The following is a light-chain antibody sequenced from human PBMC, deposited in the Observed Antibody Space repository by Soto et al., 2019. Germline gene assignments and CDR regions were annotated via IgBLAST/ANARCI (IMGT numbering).Light chain of an antibody. CDR3: QSYDSSLSDV. CDR2: CNS. Sequence: QSVLTQPPSVSGAPGQRVTISCTGSSSNIGAGYDVHWYQQLPGTAPKLLIYCNSNRPSGVPDRFSGSKSGTSASLAITGLQAEDEADYYCQSYDSSLSDVFGTGTKLTVL. CDR1: SSNIGAGYD. J-gene: IGLJ1*01. V-gene: IGLV1-40*01.